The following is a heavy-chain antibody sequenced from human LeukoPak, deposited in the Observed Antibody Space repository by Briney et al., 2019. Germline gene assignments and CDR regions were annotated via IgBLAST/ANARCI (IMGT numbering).Heavy chain of an antibody. Sequence: SETLSLTCTVSGASISTINRFWDWIRQPPGKGLEWIGTIHYTGSTYYSPSLKSRVALSVDTSKNQFSLKLRSVTAADTAVYYCARRLKIEPYFDYLGQGTLVSVAS. V-gene: IGHV4-39*01. CDR3: ARRLKIEPYFDY. CDR1: GASISTINRF. D-gene: IGHD1-14*01. J-gene: IGHJ4*02. CDR2: IHYTGST.